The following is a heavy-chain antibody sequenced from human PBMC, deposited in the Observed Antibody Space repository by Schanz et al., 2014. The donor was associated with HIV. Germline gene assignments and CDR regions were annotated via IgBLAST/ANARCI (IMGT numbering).Heavy chain of an antibody. V-gene: IGHV3-21*04. Sequence: EVQLVESGGGLVKPGGSLRLSCAASGFTFSSYSMNWVRQAPGKGLEWVSSISSSSSYIKYADSVKGRVTISRDNAKNSLYMQMNNLRSDDTALYYCAKERGGDSGMVTNYYYGMDVWGQGTPVTVSS. D-gene: IGHD5-18*01. CDR1: GFTFSSYS. CDR3: AKERGGDSGMVTNYYYGMDV. J-gene: IGHJ6*02. CDR2: ISSSSSYI.